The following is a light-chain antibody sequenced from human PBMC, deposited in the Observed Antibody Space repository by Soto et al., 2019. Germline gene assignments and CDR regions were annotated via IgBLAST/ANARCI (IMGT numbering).Light chain of an antibody. J-gene: IGKJ3*01. CDR3: QQCSEWPPFT. CDR2: DAS. CDR1: QSVSSY. V-gene: IGKV3-11*01. Sequence: EIVLTQSPATLSLSPGERATLSCRASQSVSSYLAWYQQKPGQAPRLLIYDASNRATGIPARFSGSGSGTDFTLTIGSLEPEDFAVYYCQQCSEWPPFTFGPGTKVDIK.